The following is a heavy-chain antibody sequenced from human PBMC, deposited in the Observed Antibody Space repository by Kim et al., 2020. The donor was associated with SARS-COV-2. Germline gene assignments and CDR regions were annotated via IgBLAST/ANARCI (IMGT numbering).Heavy chain of an antibody. V-gene: IGHV1-18*01. J-gene: IGHJ6*02. CDR3: ARDAHKLWDYVWGSYRYYYYYGMDV. Sequence: ASVKVSCKASGYTFTSYGISWVRQAPGQGLEWMGWISAYNGNTNYAQKLQGRVTMTTDTSTSTAYMELRSLRSDDTAVYYCARDAHKLWDYVWGSYRYYYYYGMDVWGQGTTVTVSS. CDR2: ISAYNGNT. CDR1: GYTFTSYG. D-gene: IGHD3-16*02.